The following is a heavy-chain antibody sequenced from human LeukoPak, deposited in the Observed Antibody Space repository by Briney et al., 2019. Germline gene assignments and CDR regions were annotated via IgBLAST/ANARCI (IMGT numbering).Heavy chain of an antibody. CDR2: ISAYNGNT. D-gene: IGHD5-18*01. J-gene: IGHJ4*02. CDR1: GYTFTSYG. Sequence: ASVKVSCKASGYTFTSYGISWVRQAPGQGLEWMGWISAYNGNTNYAQMVQGRVTMTTDTSTSTAYMELRSLRSDDTAVYYCARDVDTSMAYYFDCWGQGTLVTVSS. CDR3: ARDVDTSMAYYFDC. V-gene: IGHV1-18*01.